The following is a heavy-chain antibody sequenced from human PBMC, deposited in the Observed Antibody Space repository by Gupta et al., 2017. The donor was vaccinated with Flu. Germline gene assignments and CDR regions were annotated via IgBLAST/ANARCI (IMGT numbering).Heavy chain of an antibody. Sequence: QLQLQESGPGLVKPSETLSLTCTVSGASIGSSPYSWGWVRQSPGSGLEGIGSKHSSGSIFYNPSLGSRVTISVDTSKNQFSLNLSSLTVADTAVYYCARLPTGYPNWFDPWGQGTLVIVSS. CDR2: KHSSGSI. CDR1: GASIGSSPYS. J-gene: IGHJ5*02. CDR3: ARLPTGYPNWFDP. V-gene: IGHV4-39*01. D-gene: IGHD3-9*01.